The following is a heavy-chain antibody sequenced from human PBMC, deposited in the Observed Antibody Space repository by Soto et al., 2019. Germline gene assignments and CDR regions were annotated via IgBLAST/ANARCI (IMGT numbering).Heavy chain of an antibody. CDR3: AKGWGAPDY. CDR2: ISDDGSNK. CDR1: GFTFSNYG. Sequence: QVQLVESGGGVVQPGKSLRLSCAASGFTFSNYGMHWVRQAPSKGLEWVAVISDDGSNKYYADSVKGRFTISRDNSKNTLYLQMNSLRAEDTAMYYCAKGWGAPDYWGQGTLVTVSS. D-gene: IGHD3-16*01. J-gene: IGHJ4*02. V-gene: IGHV3-30*18.